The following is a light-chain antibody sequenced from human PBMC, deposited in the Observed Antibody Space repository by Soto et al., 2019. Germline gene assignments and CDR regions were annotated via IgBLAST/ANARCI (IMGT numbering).Light chain of an antibody. CDR3: SSFTTSSTWV. V-gene: IGLV2-14*01. Sequence: QSVLTQPASVSGSPGQSITISCTGASSDVGNCNCVSWYQQHPGKAPKLMIYEVSNRPSGVSDRFSGSKAGNTASLTISGLQAEGEADYYCSSFTTSSTWVFGGGTKVTVL. J-gene: IGLJ3*02. CDR1: SSDVGNCNC. CDR2: EVS.